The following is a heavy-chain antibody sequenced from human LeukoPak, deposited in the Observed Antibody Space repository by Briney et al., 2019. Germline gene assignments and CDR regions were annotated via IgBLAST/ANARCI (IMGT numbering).Heavy chain of an antibody. D-gene: IGHD2-15*01. V-gene: IGHV3-64*01. J-gene: IGHJ4*02. CDR1: GFTFSSYA. Sequence: RSGGSPRTSCAASGFTFSSYAMHWVRQTPGKGLEYVSAISTNGGGTYYANSVKGRFTISRDNSKNTLYLQMGSLRAEDMAVYFCARYCNGVTCNSGYDYWGQGTLVTVSS. CDR3: ARYCNGVTCNSGYDY. CDR2: ISTNGGGT.